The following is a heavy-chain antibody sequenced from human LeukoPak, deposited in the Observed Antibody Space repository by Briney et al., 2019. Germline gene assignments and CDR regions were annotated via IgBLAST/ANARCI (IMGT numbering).Heavy chain of an antibody. D-gene: IGHD2-15*01. Sequence: ASETLSLTCTVSGGSISSSSYYWGWIRQPPGKGLEWIGSVYYSGNTYYNPSLKSRVTISVDTSKNQFSLKLSSVTAADTAVYYCARGDIVVVVAATWYPFDIWGQGTMVTVSS. CDR3: ARGDIVVVVAATWYPFDI. CDR2: VYYSGNT. V-gene: IGHV4-39*07. CDR1: GGSISSSSYY. J-gene: IGHJ3*02.